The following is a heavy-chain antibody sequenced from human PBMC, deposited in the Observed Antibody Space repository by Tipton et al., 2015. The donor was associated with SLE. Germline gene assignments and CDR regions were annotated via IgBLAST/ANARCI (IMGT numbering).Heavy chain of an antibody. J-gene: IGHJ5*02. CDR1: GGSISSSSYY. V-gene: IGHV4-39*01. CDR3: ARPGSGRSGSYYNGWFDP. CDR2: IYYSGST. D-gene: IGHD3-10*01. Sequence: LRLSCTVSGGSISSSSYYWGWIRQPPGKGLEWIGSIYYSGSTYYNPSLKSRVTISVDTSKNQFSLKLSSVTAADTAVYYCARPGSGRSGSYYNGWFDPWGQGTLVTVSS.